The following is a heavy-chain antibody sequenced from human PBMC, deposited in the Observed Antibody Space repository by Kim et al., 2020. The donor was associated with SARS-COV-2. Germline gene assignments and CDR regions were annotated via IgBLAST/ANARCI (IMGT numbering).Heavy chain of an antibody. CDR1: GYSFTSYW. CDR2: IDPSDSYT. V-gene: IGHV5-10-1*01. CDR3: ARRPIAADTLLYFDY. J-gene: IGHJ4*02. Sequence: ESLKISCKGSGYSFTSYWISWVRQMPGKGLEWMGRIDPSDSYTNYSPSFQGHVTISADKSISTAYLQWSSLKASDTAMYYCARRPIAADTLLYFDYWGQGTLVTVSS. D-gene: IGHD6-13*01.